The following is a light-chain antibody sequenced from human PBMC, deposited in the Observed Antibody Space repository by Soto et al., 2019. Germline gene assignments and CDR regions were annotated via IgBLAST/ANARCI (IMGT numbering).Light chain of an antibody. CDR1: SSDVGSYDF. J-gene: IGLJ1*01. Sequence: QSVLTQPASVSGSPGQSITMSCTGTSSDVGSYDFVSWYQHPGKAPKLLIYEVSNRPSGVSARFSGSKSDNTASLTISGLQAADEADYFCSSYSSSTVRYVFGSGTKVTVL. V-gene: IGLV2-14*01. CDR2: EVS. CDR3: SSYSSSTVRYV.